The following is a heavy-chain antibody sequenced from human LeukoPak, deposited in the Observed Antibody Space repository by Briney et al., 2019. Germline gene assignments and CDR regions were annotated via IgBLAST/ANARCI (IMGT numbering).Heavy chain of an antibody. D-gene: IGHD2-2*01. Sequence: VGSLRVSCAASGFTFSSYAMSWVRQAPGKGVGWVSSISGSAINTYYADSVKGRFTISRDNSKNTLYLQLNTLRVEDTAVYYCAKGSRIVVVPGATYFDSWGRGTLLTVSS. J-gene: IGHJ4*02. V-gene: IGHV3-23*01. CDR3: AKGSRIVVVPGATYFDS. CDR1: GFTFSSYA. CDR2: ISGSAINT.